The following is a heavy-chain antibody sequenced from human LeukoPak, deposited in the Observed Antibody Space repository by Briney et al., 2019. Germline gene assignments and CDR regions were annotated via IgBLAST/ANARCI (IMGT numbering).Heavy chain of an antibody. J-gene: IGHJ4*02. D-gene: IGHD2-15*01. CDR1: GGSFSGYY. Sequence: KASETLSLTCAVYGGSFSGYYWSWIRQPPGKGLEWLGEINHSGSTNYNPSLKSRVTISVDTSKNQFSLKLSSVTAADTAVYYCARVMKLGAPGLPYCSGGSCYSRGVFDYWGQGTLVTVSS. V-gene: IGHV4-34*01. CDR3: ARVMKLGAPGLPYCSGGSCYSRGVFDY. CDR2: INHSGST.